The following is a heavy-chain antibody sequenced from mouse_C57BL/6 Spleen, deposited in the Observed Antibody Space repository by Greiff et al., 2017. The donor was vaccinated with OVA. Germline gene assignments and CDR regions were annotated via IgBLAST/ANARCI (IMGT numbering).Heavy chain of an antibody. D-gene: IGHD2-10*02. CDR3: AREYDWYFDV. V-gene: IGHV1-80*01. CDR1: GYAFSSYW. J-gene: IGHJ1*03. Sequence: QVQLKESGAELVKPGASVKISCKASGYAFSSYWMNWVKQRPGKGLEWIGQIYPGDGDTNYNGKFKGKATLTADKSSSTAYMQLSSLTSEDSAVYFCAREYDWYFDVWGTGTTVTVSS. CDR2: IYPGDGDT.